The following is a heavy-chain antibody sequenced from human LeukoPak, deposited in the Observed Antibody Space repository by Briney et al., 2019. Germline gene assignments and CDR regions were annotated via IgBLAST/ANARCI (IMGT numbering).Heavy chain of an antibody. Sequence: PGRSLRLSCAASAFTFSRYGMHWVRQAPGKGLEWVAVISYDGSNKYYADSVKGRFTISRDNSKNTLYLQMNSLRAEDTAVYYCAKVGLYYYDSSGYYFDYWGQGTLVTVSS. V-gene: IGHV3-30*18. D-gene: IGHD3-22*01. CDR3: AKVGLYYYDSSGYYFDY. CDR2: ISYDGSNK. J-gene: IGHJ4*02. CDR1: AFTFSRYG.